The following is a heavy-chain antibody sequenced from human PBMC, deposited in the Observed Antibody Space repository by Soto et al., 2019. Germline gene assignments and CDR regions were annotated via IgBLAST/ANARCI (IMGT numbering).Heavy chain of an antibody. CDR2: INHSGST. D-gene: IGHD4-17*01. CDR3: ADLRMDYGGKSGPPYYSGMDV. V-gene: IGHV4-34*01. CDR1: GGSFSGYY. Sequence: LETLSLICAVYGGSFSGYYWSWIRQPPGKGLEWIGEINHSGSTNYNPSLKSRVTISVDTSKNQFSLKLSSVTAADTAVYYCADLRMDYGGKSGPPYYSGMDVWGQGTTVTVSS. J-gene: IGHJ6*02.